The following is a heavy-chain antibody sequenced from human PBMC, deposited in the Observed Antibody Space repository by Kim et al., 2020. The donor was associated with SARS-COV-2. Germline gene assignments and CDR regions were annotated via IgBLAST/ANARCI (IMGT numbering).Heavy chain of an antibody. CDR3: AKPGLRRYKWFEP. J-gene: IGHJ5*02. CDR1: GGSFSDYY. V-gene: IGHV4-34*01. Sequence: SETLSLTCAVYGGSFSDYYWTWIRQPPGKGMELIGEINHSGSTNYNQSLKIRVTISVDTSKDQFSLTLRSVTAADTAVYYCAKPGLRRYKWFEPWGQGTLVTVSS. CDR2: INHSGST. D-gene: IGHD6-25*01.